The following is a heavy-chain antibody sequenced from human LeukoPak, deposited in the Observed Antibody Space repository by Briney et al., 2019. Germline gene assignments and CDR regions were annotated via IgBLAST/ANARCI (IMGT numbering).Heavy chain of an antibody. CDR2: IIPILGIA. Sequence: SVKVSCKASGGTFSSYTISWVRQAPGQGLEWMGRIIPILGIANYAQKFQGRATITADKSTSTAYMELSSLRSEDTAVYYCARASPWRIAAAGTGAFDIWGQGTMVTVSS. D-gene: IGHD6-13*01. V-gene: IGHV1-69*02. CDR1: GGTFSSYT. J-gene: IGHJ3*02. CDR3: ARASPWRIAAAGTGAFDI.